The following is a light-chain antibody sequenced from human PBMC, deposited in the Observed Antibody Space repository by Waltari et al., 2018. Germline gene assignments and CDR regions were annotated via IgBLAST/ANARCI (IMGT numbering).Light chain of an antibody. CDR1: QSLVASDGNTY. V-gene: IGKV2-30*01. CDR3: MQGTHWPRT. CDR2: KVS. J-gene: IGKJ1*01. Sequence: DVVLTQSPLSQPVTLGQPASISCRSSQSLVASDGNTYLSWFQQRPGQSPRRLIYKVSNRDSGVPERFSGSGSGTDFALKISRVEAEDGGIYYCMQGTHWPRTFGQGTKVEIK.